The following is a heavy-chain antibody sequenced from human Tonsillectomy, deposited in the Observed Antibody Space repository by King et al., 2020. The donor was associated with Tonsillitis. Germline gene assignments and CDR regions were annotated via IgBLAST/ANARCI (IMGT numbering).Heavy chain of an antibody. CDR1: GYSFSSYW. V-gene: IGHV5-10-1*03. CDR2: IDPRDSDT. D-gene: IGHD2-21*02. J-gene: IGHJ6*02. Sequence: VQLVESGAEVKKPGESLRISCKGSGYSFSSYWINWVRQMPGKGLEWMGRIDPRDSDTDYSPSCQGHVTISADKSINTAYLQWSSLMASDTAMYYCARKSRGGDHPYYYYGMDVWGQGATVTVSS. CDR3: ARKSRGGDHPYYYYGMDV.